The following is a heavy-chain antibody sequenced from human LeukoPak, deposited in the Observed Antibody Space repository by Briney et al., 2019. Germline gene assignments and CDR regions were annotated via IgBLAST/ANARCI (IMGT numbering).Heavy chain of an antibody. CDR3: AKEVHSRSGIYYSYGMDV. V-gene: IGHV3-9*01. Sequence: GRSLRLSCAASGFTFDDYAMHWVRQAPGKGLEWVSGISGNSGSIGYADSVKGRFTISRDNAKNSLYLQMNSLRAEDTALYYCAKEVHSRSGIYYSYGMDVWGQGTTVTVSS. CDR2: ISGNSGSI. J-gene: IGHJ6*02. CDR1: GFTFDDYA. D-gene: IGHD6-6*01.